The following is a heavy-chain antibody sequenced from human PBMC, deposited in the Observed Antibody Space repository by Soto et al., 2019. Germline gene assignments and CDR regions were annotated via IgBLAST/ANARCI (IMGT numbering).Heavy chain of an antibody. V-gene: IGHV1-8*01. CDR2: MNSNSGNT. D-gene: IGHD3-3*01. Sequence: QVQLVQSGAEVKKPGASVKVSCKASGYTFTSYDINWVRQATGQGVEWMGWMNSNSGNTGYAQKFQGRVTMTRNTSISTAYMELSSLRSEDTAVYYCARVPYHYDFWSGYPYYYYYMDVWGKGTTVTVSS. CDR1: GYTFTSYD. J-gene: IGHJ6*03. CDR3: ARVPYHYDFWSGYPYYYYYMDV.